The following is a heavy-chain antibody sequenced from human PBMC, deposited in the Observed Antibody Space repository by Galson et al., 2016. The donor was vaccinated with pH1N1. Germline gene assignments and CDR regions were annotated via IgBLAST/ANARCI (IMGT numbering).Heavy chain of an antibody. CDR1: GYTFTDEY. Sequence: SVKVSCKASGYTFTDEYLHWVRQAPGQGLEWMGRINPDSGDTRYTQKFQGRVTMTSDTSVTTAYMELTSVTYDDTAVYFCATSVEGSGSYYLDYWGQGTLVTVSS. CDR3: ATSVEGSGSYYLDY. V-gene: IGHV1-2*06. CDR2: INPDSGDT. J-gene: IGHJ4*02. D-gene: IGHD3-22*01.